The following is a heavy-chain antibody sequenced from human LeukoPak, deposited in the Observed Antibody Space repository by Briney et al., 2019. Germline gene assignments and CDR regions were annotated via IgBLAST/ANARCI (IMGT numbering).Heavy chain of an antibody. CDR2: IRHDGSDV. CDR3: VRDGSGSDFSLDY. Sequence: GGSLRLSCVASGFNFDNYYMSWVRQAPGKGLEWVADIRHDGSDVYNVDSVRGRCTISRDNAKKSVFLQTNRLKDEDTAVYYCVRDGSGSDFSLDYWGQGALVTVSS. J-gene: IGHJ4*02. V-gene: IGHV3-7*04. D-gene: IGHD3-10*01. CDR1: GFNFDNYY.